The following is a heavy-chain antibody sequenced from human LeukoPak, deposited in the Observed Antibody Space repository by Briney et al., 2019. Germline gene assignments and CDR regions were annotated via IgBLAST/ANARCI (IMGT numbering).Heavy chain of an antibody. V-gene: IGHV3-30*02. Sequence: GGSLRLSCAASGFTFSSYGMHWVRQAPGKGLEWVAFIRYDGSNKYYADSVKGRFTISRDNSKNTLYLQMNSLRAEDTAVYYCARHFSLWVLGDYVPTNWFDPWGQGTLVTDSS. D-gene: IGHD4-17*01. CDR1: GFTFSSYG. CDR2: IRYDGSNK. CDR3: ARHFSLWVLGDYVPTNWFDP. J-gene: IGHJ5*02.